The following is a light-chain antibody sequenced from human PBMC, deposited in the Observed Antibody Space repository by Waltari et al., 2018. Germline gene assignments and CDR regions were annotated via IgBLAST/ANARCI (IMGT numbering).Light chain of an antibody. V-gene: IGLV1-40*01. CDR2: GDT. Sequence: QSVLTQPPSVSGASGQRVTIPCTGSSSNIGAGYNVHWYQQLPGTAPKLLIYGDTNRPSGVPDRFSGSKSGTSASLAITGLQAEDEADYYCQSYDTSLSGSVLFGGGTKLTVL. J-gene: IGLJ2*01. CDR3: QSYDTSLSGSVL. CDR1: SSNIGAGYN.